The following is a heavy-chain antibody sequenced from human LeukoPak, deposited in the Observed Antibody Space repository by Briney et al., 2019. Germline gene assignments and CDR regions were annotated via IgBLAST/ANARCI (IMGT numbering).Heavy chain of an antibody. V-gene: IGHV1-2*06. CDR3: ARVEVGYSSGWYNWFDP. CDR2: INPNSGGT. CDR1: GYTFTGYY. J-gene: IGHJ5*02. Sequence: PSVKVSCKASGYTFTGYYMHWVRQAPGQGLEWMGRINPNSGGTNYAQKFQGRVTVTRDTSISTAYMELSSLRSDDTAVYYCARVEVGYSSGWYNWFDPWGQGTLVTVSS. D-gene: IGHD6-19*01.